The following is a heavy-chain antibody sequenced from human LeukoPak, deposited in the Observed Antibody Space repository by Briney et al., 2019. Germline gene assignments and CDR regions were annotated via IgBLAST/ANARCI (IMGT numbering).Heavy chain of an antibody. Sequence: GGFLRLSCAASGLTFSSYGMHWVRQAPGKGLEWVAFIRYDGSNKYYADSVKGRFTISRDNSKNTLYLQMNSLRAEDTAVYYCARISYGSGSSYYYYYMDVWGKGTTVTVSS. CDR3: ARISYGSGSSYYYYYMDV. D-gene: IGHD3-10*01. V-gene: IGHV3-30*02. CDR2: IRYDGSNK. CDR1: GLTFSSYG. J-gene: IGHJ6*03.